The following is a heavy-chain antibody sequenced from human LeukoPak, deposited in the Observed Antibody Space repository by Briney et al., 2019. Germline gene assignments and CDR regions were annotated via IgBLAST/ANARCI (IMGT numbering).Heavy chain of an antibody. J-gene: IGHJ4*02. CDR2: ISGSGGST. D-gene: IGHD1-26*01. Sequence: SGGSLRLSCAASGFIFSSYGMNWVRQAPGKGLEWVSAISGSGGSTYYADSVKGRFTISRDNSKNTLYLQMSSLRAEDTAVYYCAKAHSESYYSGINWGQGTLVTVSS. V-gene: IGHV3-23*01. CDR3: AKAHSESYYSGIN. CDR1: GFIFSSYG.